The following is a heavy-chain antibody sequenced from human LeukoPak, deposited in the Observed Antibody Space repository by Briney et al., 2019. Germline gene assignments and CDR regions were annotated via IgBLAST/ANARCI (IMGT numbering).Heavy chain of an antibody. D-gene: IGHD3-10*01. J-gene: IGHJ6*03. CDR2: IYYSGST. Sequence: SETLSLTCSVSGGSISSYYWSWIRQPPGKGLEWIGYIYYSGSTNYNPSLKSRVTISVDTSKNQFSLKLSSVTAADTAVYYCARGSFRVRGGYYYYYMDVWGKGTTVTISS. CDR3: ARGSFRVRGGYYYYYMDV. V-gene: IGHV4-59*01. CDR1: GGSISSYY.